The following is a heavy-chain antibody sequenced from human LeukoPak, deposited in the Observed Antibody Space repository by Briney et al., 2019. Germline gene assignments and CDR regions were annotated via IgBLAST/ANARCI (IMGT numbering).Heavy chain of an antibody. V-gene: IGHV3-7*01. D-gene: IGHD5-12*01. J-gene: IGHJ4*02. CDR1: GFTFSSYW. CDR3: ARIVYSGYNFDY. CDR2: INQDGSGK. Sequence: PGGSLLLSCAASGFTFSSYWMRGVRQAPGKGLEWVANINQDGSGKYYVDSGKGRFTISRDNAKNSLYLQMNSLRAEDTAVYYCARIVYSGYNFDYWGQGTLVTVSS.